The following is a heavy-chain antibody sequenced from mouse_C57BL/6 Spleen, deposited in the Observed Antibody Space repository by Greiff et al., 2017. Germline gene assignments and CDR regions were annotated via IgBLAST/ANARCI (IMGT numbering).Heavy chain of an antibody. CDR1: GYTFTSYW. J-gene: IGHJ4*01. CDR3: ARWGYDDRDY. CDR2: IDPSDSYT. D-gene: IGHD2-2*01. V-gene: IGHV1-69*01. Sequence: QVQLQQPGAELVMPGASVKLSCKASGYTFTSYWMHWVKQRPGQGLEWIGEIDPSDSYTNYNQKFKGKSTLTVDKSSSTAYMQLSSLTSEDSAVYYCARWGYDDRDYWGQGTSVTVSS.